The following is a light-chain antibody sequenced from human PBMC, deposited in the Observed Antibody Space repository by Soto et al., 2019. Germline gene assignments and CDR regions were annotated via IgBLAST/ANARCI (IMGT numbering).Light chain of an antibody. Sequence: QSVLTQPASVSGSPGQSIAISCTGTSSDVGGYNYVSWYQQHPGKAPKLIIYGVTNRPSGVSDRFSGSKSGNTASLTISGLQAEDEADYYCTSYTNSSPRKVFGGGTQLTVL. CDR2: GVT. V-gene: IGLV2-14*03. J-gene: IGLJ3*02. CDR1: SSDVGGYNY. CDR3: TSYTNSSPRKV.